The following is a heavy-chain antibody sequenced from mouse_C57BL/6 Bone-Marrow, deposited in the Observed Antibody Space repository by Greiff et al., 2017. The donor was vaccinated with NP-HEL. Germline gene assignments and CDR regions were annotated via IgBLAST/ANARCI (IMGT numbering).Heavy chain of an antibody. J-gene: IGHJ3*01. V-gene: IGHV5-6*01. Sequence: EVKVVESGGDLVKPGGSLKLSCAASGFTFSSYGMSWVRQTPDKRLEWVATISSGGSYTSYPDSLKGRFTISRDNAKNTLYLQMSSLKSEDTAMYYCARHNYGSSWFAYWDQGTLVTVSA. CDR3: ARHNYGSSWFAY. CDR1: GFTFSSYG. CDR2: ISSGGSYT. D-gene: IGHD1-1*01.